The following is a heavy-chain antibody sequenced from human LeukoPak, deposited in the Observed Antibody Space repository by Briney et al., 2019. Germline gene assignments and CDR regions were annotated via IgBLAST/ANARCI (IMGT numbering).Heavy chain of an antibody. CDR2: INHRGST. D-gene: IGHD4-17*01. V-gene: IGHV4-34*01. J-gene: IGHJ4*02. CDR3: ARGPNGDYIENNRAIDY. CDR1: GGSFSGYY. Sequence: SETLSLTCAVHGGSFSGYYWSWLRQPPGKGLEWIGEINHRGSTSYNPSLKSRVTISVDTSKNQFSLKLSSVTAADTAVYYCARGPNGDYIENNRAIDYWGQGTLVTVSS.